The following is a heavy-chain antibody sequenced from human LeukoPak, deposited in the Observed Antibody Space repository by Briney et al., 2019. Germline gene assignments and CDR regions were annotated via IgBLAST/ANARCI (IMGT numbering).Heavy chain of an antibody. D-gene: IGHD4-17*01. CDR3: ARAEGYGDYGIDY. V-gene: IGHV4-61*02. CDR2: IYTSGST. J-gene: IGHJ4*02. Sequence: SETLSLTCTVSGGSISSGSYYWSWIRQPAGKGLEWIGRIYTSGSTNYNPSLKSRVTISVDTSKNQVSLKLSSVTAADTAVYYCARAEGYGDYGIDYWGQGTLVTVSS. CDR1: GGSISSGSYY.